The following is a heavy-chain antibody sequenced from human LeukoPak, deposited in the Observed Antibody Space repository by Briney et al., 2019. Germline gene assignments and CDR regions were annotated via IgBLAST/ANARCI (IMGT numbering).Heavy chain of an antibody. CDR2: IYYSGSI. CDR3: AGVPAASIAIDY. D-gene: IGHD2-2*01. J-gene: IGHJ4*02. V-gene: IGHV4-59*01. CDR1: GGSISGYY. Sequence: SETLSLTCTVSGGSISGYYWSWIRQPPGKGLEWIGYIYYSGSIKYNPSLKSRVTISIDTSQNQFSLKLSSVTAADTAVYYCAGVPAASIAIDYWGQGTLVTVSS.